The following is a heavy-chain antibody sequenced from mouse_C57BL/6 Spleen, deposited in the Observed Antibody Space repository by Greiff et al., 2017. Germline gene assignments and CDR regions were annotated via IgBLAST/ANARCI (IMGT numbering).Heavy chain of an antibody. CDR3: ASYDGYYDY. D-gene: IGHD2-3*01. Sequence: VQLQQPGAELVMPGASVKLSCKASGYTFTSYWMHWVKQRPGQGLEWIGEIDPSDSYTNYNQKFKGKSTLTADKSSSTAYMQLSSLTSEDSAVYYCASYDGYYDYWGQGTTLTVSS. J-gene: IGHJ2*01. V-gene: IGHV1-69*01. CDR1: GYTFTSYW. CDR2: IDPSDSYT.